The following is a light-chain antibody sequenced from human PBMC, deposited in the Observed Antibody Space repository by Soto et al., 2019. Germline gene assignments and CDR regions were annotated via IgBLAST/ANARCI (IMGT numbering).Light chain of an antibody. CDR3: QQSYSTPPIT. Sequence: DIQMTQSPSSLSASVGYRFTITCRASQSISDYLNWYQQKPGKAPKLLXYAASSLQSGVPSRFSGSGSGTDFTLTISNLQPEDFATYYCQQSYSTPPITFGQGTRLEIK. J-gene: IGKJ5*01. CDR2: AAS. V-gene: IGKV1-39*01. CDR1: QSISDY.